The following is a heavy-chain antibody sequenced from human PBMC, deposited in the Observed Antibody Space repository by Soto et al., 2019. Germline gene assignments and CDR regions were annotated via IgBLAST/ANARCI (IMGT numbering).Heavy chain of an antibody. J-gene: IGHJ4*02. Sequence: QVQLVESGGGVVQPGRSLRLSCAASGFTFSSYAMHWVRQAPGKGLXXXAVISYDGSNKYYADSVKGRFTISRDNSKNTLYLQMNSLRAEDTAVYYCARDGLSYSGYDFIPDYWGQGTLVTVSS. CDR1: GFTFSSYA. V-gene: IGHV3-30-3*01. D-gene: IGHD5-12*01. CDR3: ARDGLSYSGYDFIPDY. CDR2: ISYDGSNK.